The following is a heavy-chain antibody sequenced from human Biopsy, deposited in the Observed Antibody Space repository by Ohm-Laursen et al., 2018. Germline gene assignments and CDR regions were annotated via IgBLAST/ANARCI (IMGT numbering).Heavy chain of an antibody. CDR1: GGTFTNYG. V-gene: IGHV1-69*06. J-gene: IGHJ1*01. CDR2: NIPILGTG. Sequence: SSVKVSCKASGGTFTNYGVNWVRQAPGQGLEWLGGNIPILGTGNYAQKFQDRVTVAADTSTSTATMELRSLRSDDTAVYYCATKLTGYFHHWGQGTLVIVSS. CDR3: ATKLTGYFHH. D-gene: IGHD3-9*01.